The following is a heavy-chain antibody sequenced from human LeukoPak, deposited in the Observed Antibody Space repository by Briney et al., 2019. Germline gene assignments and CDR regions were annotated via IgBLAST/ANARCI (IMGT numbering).Heavy chain of an antibody. V-gene: IGHV4-59*11. D-gene: IGHD6-6*01. Sequence: SETLSLTCTVSGGSISIHYSSWVRQPPGKGRVWGGYIDYSGSTNYNPSLKSRVTISVDTSKNQFSLKLSSVTAADTAVYYCARGRPDYYYYYMDVWGKGTTVTVSS. CDR1: GGSISIHY. J-gene: IGHJ6*03. CDR2: IDYSGST. CDR3: ARGRPDYYYYYMDV.